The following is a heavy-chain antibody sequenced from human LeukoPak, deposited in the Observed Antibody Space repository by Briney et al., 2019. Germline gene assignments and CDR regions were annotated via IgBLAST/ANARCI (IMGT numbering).Heavy chain of an antibody. D-gene: IGHD6-13*01. CDR3: ARGYSSSWHHYYYYMDV. Sequence: GGSLRLSCAASGFTFSSYAMNWVRQTPGKGLEWVAVISSDGSNKYYADFVKGRFTISRDNAKNSQYLQMNSLRAEDTAVYYCARGYSSSWHHYYYYMDVWGKGTTVTVSS. V-gene: IGHV3-30*04. J-gene: IGHJ6*03. CDR1: GFTFSSYA. CDR2: ISSDGSNK.